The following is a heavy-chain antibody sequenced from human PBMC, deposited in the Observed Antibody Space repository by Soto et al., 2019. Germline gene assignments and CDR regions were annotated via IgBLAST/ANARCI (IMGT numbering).Heavy chain of an antibody. CDR2: IYSGGST. CDR1: GFTVSSNY. CDR3: ARDLGIGAFRMDV. Sequence: EVQLVESGGGLVQPGGSLRLSCAASGFTVSSNYMSWVRQAPGKGLEWVSVIYSGGSTYYADSVKGRFTISRDNSKNTLYLQMNSLRAEDTAVYYCARDLGIGAFRMDVWGQGTTVTVSS. D-gene: IGHD3-3*01. V-gene: IGHV3-66*01. J-gene: IGHJ6*02.